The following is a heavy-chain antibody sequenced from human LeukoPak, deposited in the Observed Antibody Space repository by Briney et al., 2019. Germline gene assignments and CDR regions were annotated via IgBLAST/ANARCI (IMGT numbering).Heavy chain of an antibody. CDR1: GFVVSNTY. V-gene: IGHV3-66*01. Sequence: GGSLRLSCAASGFVVSNTYMSWVRLPPGKGLEWVSVTFRGDNTHYAGSVKGRFTISRDNSKNTLYLQMNSLRAEDTAVYYCARNLDDTDYGGYWGQGTLVTVSS. J-gene: IGHJ4*02. CDR2: TFRGDNT. D-gene: IGHD4-17*01. CDR3: ARNLDDTDYGGY.